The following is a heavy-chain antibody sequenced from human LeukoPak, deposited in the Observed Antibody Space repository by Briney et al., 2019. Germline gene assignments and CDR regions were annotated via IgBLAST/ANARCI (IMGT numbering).Heavy chain of an antibody. D-gene: IGHD2/OR15-2a*01. CDR3: ARDRSMPYYMDV. CDR2: ISSSSSYI. CDR1: GFAFSSYD. Sequence: GGSLRLSCAASGFAFSSYDMTWVRQAPGKGLEWVSSISSSSSYIYYADSVKGRFTISRDNAKNSLYLQMNSLRAEDTAVYYCARDRSMPYYMDVWGKGTTVTVSS. V-gene: IGHV3-21*01. J-gene: IGHJ6*03.